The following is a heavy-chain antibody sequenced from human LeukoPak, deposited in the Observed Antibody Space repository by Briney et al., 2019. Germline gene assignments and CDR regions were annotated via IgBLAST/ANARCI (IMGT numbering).Heavy chain of an antibody. V-gene: IGHV3-23*01. J-gene: IGHJ5*02. CDR1: GFTFSSYA. D-gene: IGHD3-10*01. CDR3: ARGGGEALLWFGEFDPSYNWFDP. Sequence: GGSLRLSCAASGFTFSSYAMSWVRLAPGKGLEWVSGISGSGGSTYYADSVRGRFTISRDNSKNTLYLQMNSLRAEDTAVYYCARGGGEALLWFGEFDPSYNWFDPWGQGTLVTVSS. CDR2: ISGSGGST.